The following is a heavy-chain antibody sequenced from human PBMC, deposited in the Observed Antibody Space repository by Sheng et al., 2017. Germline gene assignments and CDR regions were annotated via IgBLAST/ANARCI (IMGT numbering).Heavy chain of an antibody. Sequence: QVQLQQWGAGLLKPSETLSLTCAVYGGSFSGYYWSWIRQPPGKGLEWIGEINHSGSTNYNPSLKSRVTISVDTSKNQFSLKLSSVTAADTAVYYCAREMRYDYVWGSYSIWGQGTLVTVSS. CDR3: AREMRYDYVWGSYSI. V-gene: IGHV4-34*01. J-gene: IGHJ4*02. D-gene: IGHD3-16*01. CDR1: GGSFSGYY. CDR2: INHSGST.